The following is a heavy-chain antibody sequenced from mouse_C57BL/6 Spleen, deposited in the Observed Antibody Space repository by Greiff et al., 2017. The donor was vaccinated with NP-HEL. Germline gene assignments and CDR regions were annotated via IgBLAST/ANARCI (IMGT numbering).Heavy chain of an antibody. CDR3: TSVNYGSSYWYFDV. V-gene: IGHV5-9-1*02. D-gene: IGHD1-1*01. CDR2: ISSGGDYI. Sequence: EVKLVESGEGLVKPGGSLKLSCAASGFTFSSYAMSWVRQTPEKRLEWVAYISSGGDYIYYADTVKGRFTISRDNARNTLYLQMSSLKSEDTAMYYCTSVNYGSSYWYFDVWGTGTTVTVSS. CDR1: GFTFSSYA. J-gene: IGHJ1*03.